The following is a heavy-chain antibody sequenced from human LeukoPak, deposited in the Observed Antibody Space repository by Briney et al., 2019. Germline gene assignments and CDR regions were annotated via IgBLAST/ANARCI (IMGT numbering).Heavy chain of an antibody. CDR1: DGSTSGYY. V-gene: IGHV4-59*08. CDR3: ARMYSSSSYFDS. Sequence: SETLSLTCTVSDGSTSGYYWNWIRQPPGKGLEWIGYIHYSGSTKYNPSLKSRVTISVDTSKNHSSLKLTSVTAADTAVYYCARMYSSSSYFDSWGQGTLVTVSS. J-gene: IGHJ4*02. D-gene: IGHD6-6*01. CDR2: IHYSGST.